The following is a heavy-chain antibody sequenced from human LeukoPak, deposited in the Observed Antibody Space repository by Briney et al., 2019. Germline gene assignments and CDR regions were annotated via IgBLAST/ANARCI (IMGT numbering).Heavy chain of an antibody. Sequence: PSETLSLTCTVSGGSISSYYWSWIRQPAGKGLEWVGRIYTSGSTNYNPSLKSRVTMSVDTSKKQFSLQLSSVTAADTAVYYCARVRWLWFGEQDYWGQGTLVTVSS. V-gene: IGHV4-4*07. CDR3: ARVRWLWFGEQDY. CDR2: IYTSGST. D-gene: IGHD3-10*01. J-gene: IGHJ4*02. CDR1: GGSISSYY.